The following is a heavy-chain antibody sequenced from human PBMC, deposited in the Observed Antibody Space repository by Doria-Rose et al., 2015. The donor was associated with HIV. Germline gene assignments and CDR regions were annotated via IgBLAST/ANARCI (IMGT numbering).Heavy chain of an antibody. D-gene: IGHD6-13*01. CDR1: GVSLSSPGMG. Sequence: QVTLKESGPVLVKPTETLTLTCTVSGVSLSSPGMGVSWIRQPPGKALEWLANIFSDDERSYITSLRSRLTISRVTSTSQVVLTMTDMDPVDTATYYCARIKSSRWYHKYYFDFWGQGTLVIVSA. J-gene: IGHJ4*02. CDR3: ARIKSSRWYHKYYFDF. CDR2: IFSDDER. V-gene: IGHV2-26*01.